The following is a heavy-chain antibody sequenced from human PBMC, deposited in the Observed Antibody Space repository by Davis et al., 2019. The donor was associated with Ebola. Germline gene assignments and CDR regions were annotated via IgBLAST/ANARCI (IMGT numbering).Heavy chain of an antibody. D-gene: IGHD3-10*01. CDR1: GDSISSYY. Sequence: SETLSLTCTVSGDSISSYYWSWIRQPPGKGLEWIGYIYNSGSTNYNPSLKSRVTISVDTSKNQFSLRLNSVTAADTAVYYCTRKVGAFDYWGQGTLVTVSS. J-gene: IGHJ4*02. CDR3: TRKVGAFDY. V-gene: IGHV4-59*01. CDR2: IYNSGST.